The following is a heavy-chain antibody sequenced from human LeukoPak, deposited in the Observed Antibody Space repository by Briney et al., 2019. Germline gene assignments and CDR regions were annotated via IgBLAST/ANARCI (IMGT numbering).Heavy chain of an antibody. V-gene: IGHV6-1*01. J-gene: IGHJ4*02. CDR3: ARGSNDSGPKLYFDY. D-gene: IGHD4-17*01. CDR1: GDSVTSNSAA. CDR2: TYYRSRWYS. Sequence: SQTLSLTCAISGDSVTSNSAAWNWIRQSPSRGLEWLVRTYYRSRWYSDYAVSVRSRITINPDTSKNQFSLQLNSVTPDDTAVYYCARGSNDSGPKLYFDYWGQGTLVTVSS.